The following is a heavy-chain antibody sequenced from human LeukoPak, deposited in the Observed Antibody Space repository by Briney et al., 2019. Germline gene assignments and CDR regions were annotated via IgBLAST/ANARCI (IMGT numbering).Heavy chain of an antibody. D-gene: IGHD5-18*01. CDR2: IIPIFGTA. CDR1: GGTFSTYT. Sequence: SVKVSCKASGGTFSTYTINWVRQAPGQGLEWMGGIIPIFGTANYAQKFQGRVTITADESTSTAYMELSSLRSEDTAVYYCARVKSGYSYGYGAFDIWGQGTMVTVSS. J-gene: IGHJ3*02. V-gene: IGHV1-69*13. CDR3: ARVKSGYSYGYGAFDI.